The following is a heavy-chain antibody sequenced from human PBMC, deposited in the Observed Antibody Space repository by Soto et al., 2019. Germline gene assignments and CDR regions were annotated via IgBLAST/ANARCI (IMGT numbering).Heavy chain of an antibody. CDR2: ISYDGNNK. CDR3: AKAISYYCAYSDY. J-gene: IGHJ4*02. CDR1: GFTYSTYI. D-gene: IGHD3-22*01. V-gene: IGHV3-30*18. Sequence: PGGPLILSCAASGFTYSTYIMHLVRQAPGKGLEWVAVISYDGNNKCYADSVKGRFTISRDSTKQTLYLQMNSLRGDDTAIYDCAKAISYYCAYSDYWGQGTEVTVS.